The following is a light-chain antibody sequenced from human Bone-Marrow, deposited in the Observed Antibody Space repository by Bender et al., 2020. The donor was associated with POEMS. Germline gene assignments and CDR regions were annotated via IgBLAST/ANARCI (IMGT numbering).Light chain of an antibody. Sequence: QSVLTQPPSVSGAPGQRVTISCTGSSSNIGAGYDVHWYQRLPGTAPRLLIFRKNNRASGLPDRFSASKSGTSASLAITGLQADDEADYYCQSYDTSLSGSRVFGGGTKLTVL. V-gene: IGLV1-40*01. CDR3: QSYDTSLSGSRV. CDR2: RKN. CDR1: SSNIGAGYD. J-gene: IGLJ3*02.